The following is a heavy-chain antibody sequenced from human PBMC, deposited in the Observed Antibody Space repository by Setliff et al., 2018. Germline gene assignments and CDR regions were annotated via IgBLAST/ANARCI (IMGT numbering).Heavy chain of an antibody. D-gene: IGHD6-13*01. V-gene: IGHV1-69*06. CDR2: IIPIFGTA. J-gene: IGHJ4*02. Sequence: ASVKVSCKASGGTFSSYAISWVRQAPGQGLEWMGGIIPIFGTANYAQKFQGRVTMTEDTSTDTAYMELSSLRSEDTAVYYCAIAYSSSWDFDYWGQGTLVTVSS. CDR3: AIAYSSSWDFDY. CDR1: GGTFSSYA.